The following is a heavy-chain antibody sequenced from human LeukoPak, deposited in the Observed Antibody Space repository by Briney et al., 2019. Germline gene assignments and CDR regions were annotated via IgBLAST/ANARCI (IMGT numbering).Heavy chain of an antibody. CDR1: GGSISSRSYY. CDR3: ARPNYYYYYMDV. V-gene: IGHV4-39*01. J-gene: IGHJ6*03. CDR2: IYYSVST. Sequence: SETLSLTCTVSGGSISSRSYYWGWIRQPPGKGLEWIGSIYYSVSTYYNPSLKSRVTISVDTSKNQFSLKLSSVTAADTAVYYCARPNYYYYYMDVWGKGTTVTVSS.